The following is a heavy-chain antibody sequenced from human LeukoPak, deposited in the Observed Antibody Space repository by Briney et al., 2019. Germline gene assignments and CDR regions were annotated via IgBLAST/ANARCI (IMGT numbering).Heavy chain of an antibody. V-gene: IGHV4-61*09. CDR1: GGSISSSIYY. CDR3: ARVRYADSSVLTRKRSYYFDY. J-gene: IGHJ4*02. Sequence: PSETLSLLRSLSGGSISSSIYYWRWTRQPAGKGLESIGHISNSGSTHYNPSLKSRVTMSVDTSKNQFSLKLSSETAADTAVYYCARVRYADSSVLTRKRSYYFDYWGQGTLVTVSS. CDR2: ISNSGST. D-gene: IGHD3-22*01.